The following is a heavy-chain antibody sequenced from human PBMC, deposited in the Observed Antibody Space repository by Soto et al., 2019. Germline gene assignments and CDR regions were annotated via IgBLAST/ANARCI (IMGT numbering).Heavy chain of an antibody. D-gene: IGHD2-21*01. V-gene: IGHV3-33*01. Sequence: GGSLRLSCAASGFTFSSYGMHWVRQAPGKGLEWAAVIWYDGSNKYYADSVKGRFTISRDNAKNTLYLQMNSLRAEDTAVYHCARDGPLEMAIVYFDYWGQGTPVTVSS. J-gene: IGHJ4*02. CDR2: IWYDGSNK. CDR3: ARDGPLEMAIVYFDY. CDR1: GFTFSSYG.